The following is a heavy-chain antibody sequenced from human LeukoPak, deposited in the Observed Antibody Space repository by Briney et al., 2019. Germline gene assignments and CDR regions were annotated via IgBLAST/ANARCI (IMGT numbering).Heavy chain of an antibody. V-gene: IGHV1-69*05. D-gene: IGHD6-6*01. CDR2: IIPIFGTA. Sequence: SVKVSCKASGGTFSSYAISWVRQAPGQGLEWMGGIIPIFGTANYAQKFQGRVTMTRDTSTSTVYMELSSLRSEDTAVYYCAREPKSIAARYYFDYWGQGTLVTVSS. J-gene: IGHJ4*02. CDR1: GGTFSSYA. CDR3: AREPKSIAARYYFDY.